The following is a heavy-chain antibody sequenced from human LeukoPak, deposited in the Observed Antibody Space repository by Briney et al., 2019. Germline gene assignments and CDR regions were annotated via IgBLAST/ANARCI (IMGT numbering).Heavy chain of an antibody. CDR2: ISYDGTNK. D-gene: IGHD2-8*01. CDR1: GFTFSTYV. J-gene: IGHJ4*02. V-gene: IGHV3-30-3*01. CDR3: AGVYDGNFGYFDY. Sequence: GRSLRLSCAASGFTFSTYVMHWVRQAPGKGLEWVAVISYDGTNKYYADSVKGRFTISRGNSKNTLYLQMNSLRAEDTAVYYCAGVYDGNFGYFDYWGQGTLVTVSS.